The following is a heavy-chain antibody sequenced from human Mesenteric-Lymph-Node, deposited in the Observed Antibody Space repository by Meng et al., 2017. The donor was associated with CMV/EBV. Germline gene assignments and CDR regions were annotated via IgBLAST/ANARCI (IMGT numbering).Heavy chain of an antibody. CDR1: GFTFTSYW. D-gene: IGHD1-14*01. CDR3: ARDLARIDPAPT. J-gene: IGHJ4*02. Sequence: GGSLRLSCAASGFTFTSYWLTWVRQAPGKGLEWVANIKQDGSEKYYVDSVKGRFTISRDNAKNSLYLQMNSLRAEDTAVYYCARDLARIDPAPTWGQGTLVTVSS. CDR2: IKQDGSEK. V-gene: IGHV3-7*01.